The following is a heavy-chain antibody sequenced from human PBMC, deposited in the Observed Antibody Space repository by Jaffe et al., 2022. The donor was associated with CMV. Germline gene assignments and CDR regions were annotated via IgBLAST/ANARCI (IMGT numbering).Heavy chain of an antibody. CDR2: ISGSGGST. V-gene: IGHV3-23*04. Sequence: EVQLVESGGGLVQPGGSLRLSCAASGFTFSSYAMSWVRQAPGKGLEWVSAISGSGGSTYYADSVKGRFTISRDNSKNTLYLQMNSLRAEDTAVYYCASVPFVGLQDYYYYYMDVWGKGTTVTVSS. CDR1: GFTFSSYA. D-gene: IGHD1-26*01. J-gene: IGHJ6*03. CDR3: ASVPFVGLQDYYYYYMDV.